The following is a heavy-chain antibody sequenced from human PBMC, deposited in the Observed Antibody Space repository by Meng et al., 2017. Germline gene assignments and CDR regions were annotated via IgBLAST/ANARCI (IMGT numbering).Heavy chain of an antibody. V-gene: IGHV4-61*01. CDR2: IYYSRST. CDR1: GGPVSSCSFY. D-gene: IGHD3-3*01. J-gene: IGHJ4*02. CDR3: AREAIFGVAPGALDY. Sequence: QVPRQESVPGLVTPSVILPLPCTVSGGPVSSCSFYWSWNRQPPVKGLEWIGYIYYSRSTNYTPSLKSRVTISVDTSKNQFSLKLSSVTAADTAVYYCAREAIFGVAPGALDYWGQGTLVTVSS.